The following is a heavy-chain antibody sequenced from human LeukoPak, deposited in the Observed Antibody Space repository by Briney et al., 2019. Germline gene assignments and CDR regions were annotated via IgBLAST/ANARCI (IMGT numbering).Heavy chain of an antibody. CDR2: ISGSGGST. CDR1: GFTFSSYA. V-gene: IGHV3-23*01. J-gene: IGHJ2*01. D-gene: IGHD3-22*01. CDR3: AKASSGYYYPNWYFDL. Sequence: PGGSLRLSCAASGFTFSSYAMSWVRQAPGKGLEWVSAISGSGGSTYYADSVKGRFTISRDNSKNTLYLQMNSLRAEDTAVYYCAKASSGYYYPNWYFDLWGRGPLVTVSS.